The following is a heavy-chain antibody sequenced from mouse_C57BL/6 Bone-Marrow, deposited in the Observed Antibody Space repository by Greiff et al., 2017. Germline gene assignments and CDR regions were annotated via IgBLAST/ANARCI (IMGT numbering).Heavy chain of an antibody. Sequence: EVHLVESGGGLVKPGGSLKLSCAASGFTFSSYTMSWVRQTPEKRLQWVAAISGGGGNTYYPDSVKGRFTISRDNDKNILYLQMSSRRSEDTALYYCSRQVTTVLATKYFDVWGTGTTVTVSS. V-gene: IGHV5-9*01. CDR3: SRQVTTVLATKYFDV. J-gene: IGHJ1*03. CDR2: ISGGGGNT. D-gene: IGHD1-1*01. CDR1: GFTFSSYT.